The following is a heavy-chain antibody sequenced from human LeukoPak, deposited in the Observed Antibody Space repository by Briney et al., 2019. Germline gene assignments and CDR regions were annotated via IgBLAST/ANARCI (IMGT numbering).Heavy chain of an antibody. CDR1: GYTFTSYG. V-gene: IGHV1-18*01. D-gene: IGHD3-3*01. J-gene: IGHJ4*02. CDR3: ARDPTTYHYDFWSGPFDY. Sequence: ASVKVSCKASGYTFTSYGISWARQAPGQGLEWMGWISAYNGNTNYAQKLQGRVTMTTDTSTSTAYMELRSLRSDDTAVYYCARDPTTYHYDFWSGPFDYWGQGTLVTVSS. CDR2: ISAYNGNT.